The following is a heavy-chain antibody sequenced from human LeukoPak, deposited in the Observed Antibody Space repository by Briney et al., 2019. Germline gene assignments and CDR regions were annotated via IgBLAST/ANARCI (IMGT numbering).Heavy chain of an antibody. J-gene: IGHJ4*02. D-gene: IGHD3-9*01. CDR2: IFRGDAT. Sequence: GGSLRLSCAAPGFTFSSYAMSWVRQAPGKGLEWVSGIFRGDATRYAESVKGRFTISRDNTKNMVDLQMNSLRAEDTAVYYCASGELRYFDWARAYFDYWGQGILVTVSS. CDR1: GFTFSSYA. CDR3: ASGELRYFDWARAYFDY. V-gene: IGHV3-23*01.